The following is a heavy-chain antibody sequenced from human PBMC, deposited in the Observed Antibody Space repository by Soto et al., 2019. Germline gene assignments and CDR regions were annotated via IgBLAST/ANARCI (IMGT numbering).Heavy chain of an antibody. Sequence: SETLSLPCSVSGDSISTVDYFWAWIRQPPGQALEYIGYIYKSTTTYYNPSFESRVAISLDTSKSQFSLNVASVTAADTAVYFCARGRYCLTGRCFPNWFDSWGQGTLVTVSS. J-gene: IGHJ5*01. CDR3: ARGRYCLTGRCFPNWFDS. CDR1: GDSISTVDYF. CDR2: IYKSTTT. V-gene: IGHV4-30-4*01. D-gene: IGHD2-15*01.